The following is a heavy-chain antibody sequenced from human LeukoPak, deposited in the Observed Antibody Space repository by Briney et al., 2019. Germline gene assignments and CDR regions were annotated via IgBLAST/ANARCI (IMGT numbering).Heavy chain of an antibody. V-gene: IGHV4-34*01. D-gene: IGHD6-13*01. CDR1: VGSFIGYD. CDR3: ARVRYSSSWTHQYNWFDP. J-gene: IGHJ5*02. Sequence: SETLSLTCAVYVGSFIGYDWSWIRHPPWKGLEWIVEINHSGSTNYNPSLKSRVTISVDTSKNQFSLKLSSVTAADTAVYYCARVRYSSSWTHQYNWFDPWGQGTLVTVSS. CDR2: INHSGST.